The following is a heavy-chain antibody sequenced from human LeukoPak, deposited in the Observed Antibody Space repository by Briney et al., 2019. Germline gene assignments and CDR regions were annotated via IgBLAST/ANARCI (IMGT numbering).Heavy chain of an antibody. V-gene: IGHV3-48*04. CDR1: GFSFSSYS. Sequence: GGSLRLSCSASGFSFSSYSMNWVRQAPGKGLEWVSYISSSSSTIYYADSVKGRFTISRDNAKNSLYLQMNSLRAEDTAVYYCARHPAGTLVPFDYWGQGTLVTVSS. J-gene: IGHJ4*02. D-gene: IGHD6-13*01. CDR2: ISSSSSTI. CDR3: ARHPAGTLVPFDY.